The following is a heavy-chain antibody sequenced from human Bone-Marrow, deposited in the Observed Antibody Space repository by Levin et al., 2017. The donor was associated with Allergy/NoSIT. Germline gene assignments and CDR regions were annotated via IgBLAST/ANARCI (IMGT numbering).Heavy chain of an antibody. CDR1: GFTFSSYG. CDR3: ARRRFISAATPIYYYGMDV. Sequence: GGSLRLSCAASGFTFSSYGMHWVRQAPGKGLEWVAVIWYDGSNKYYADSVKGRFTISRDNSKNTLYLQMNSLRAEDTAVYYCARRRFISAATPIYYYGMDVWGQGTTVTVSS. CDR2: IWYDGSNK. V-gene: IGHV3-33*01. D-gene: IGHD6-25*01. J-gene: IGHJ6*02.